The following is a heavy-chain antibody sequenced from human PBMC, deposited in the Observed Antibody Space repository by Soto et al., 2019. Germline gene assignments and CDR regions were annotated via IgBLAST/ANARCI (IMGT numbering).Heavy chain of an antibody. J-gene: IGHJ6*02. D-gene: IGHD3-10*01. Sequence: LRLSCAASGFTVSSNYMSWVRQAPGKGLEWVSVIYSGGSTYYADSVKGRFTISRDNSKNTLYLRMNSLRAEDTAVYYCARDRYYYYGSGSYDYGMDVWGQGTTVPVSS. CDR2: IYSGGST. CDR3: ARDRYYYYGSGSYDYGMDV. V-gene: IGHV3-53*01. CDR1: GFTVSSNY.